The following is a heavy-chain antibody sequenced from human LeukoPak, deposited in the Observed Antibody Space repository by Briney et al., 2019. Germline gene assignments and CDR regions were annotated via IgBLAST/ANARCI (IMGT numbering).Heavy chain of an antibody. V-gene: IGHV4-34*01. D-gene: IGHD5-24*01. CDR2: INHSGST. Sequence: SETLSLTCAVYGGSFSGYYWSWIRQPPGKGLEWIGKINHSGSTNYNPSLKSRVTISVDTSKNQFSLKLSSVTAADTAVYYCARGSSSQRWLQLRAFDIWGQGTMVTVSS. CDR1: GGSFSGYY. CDR3: ARGSSSQRWLQLRAFDI. J-gene: IGHJ3*02.